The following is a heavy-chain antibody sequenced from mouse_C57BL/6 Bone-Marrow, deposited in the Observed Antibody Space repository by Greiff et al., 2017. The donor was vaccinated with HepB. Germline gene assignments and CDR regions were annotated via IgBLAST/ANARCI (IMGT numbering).Heavy chain of an antibody. D-gene: IGHD4-1*01. Sequence: LQESGAELVRPGASVKLSCKASGYTFTDYYINWVKQRPGQGLEWIARIYPGSGNTYYNEKFKGKATLTAEKSSSTAYMQLSSLTSEDSAVYFCARVEANWDSWFAYWGQVTLVTVSA. CDR1: GYTFTDYY. CDR3: ARVEANWDSWFAY. V-gene: IGHV1-76*01. J-gene: IGHJ3*01. CDR2: IYPGSGNT.